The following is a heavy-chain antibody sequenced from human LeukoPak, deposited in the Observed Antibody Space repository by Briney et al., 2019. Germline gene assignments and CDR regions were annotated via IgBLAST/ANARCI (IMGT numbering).Heavy chain of an antibody. V-gene: IGHV4-61*09. CDR2: IYTSGST. CDR3: ARQTYGATDV. J-gene: IGHJ6*04. D-gene: IGHD3-16*01. Sequence: SQTLSLTCTVSGASVSSGSYYWSWVRQPAGKGLDCIGHIYTSGSTNYNPSLKGRVTMSLDPSKNQFSLKLSSVTAADTAVYYCARQTYGATDVWGKGTTVTVSS. CDR1: GASVSSGSYY.